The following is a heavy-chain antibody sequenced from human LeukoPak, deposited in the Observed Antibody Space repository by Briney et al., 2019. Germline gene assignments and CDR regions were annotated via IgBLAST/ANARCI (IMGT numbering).Heavy chain of an antibody. CDR3: ARSRGYYYDSSAPRIYGMDV. D-gene: IGHD3-22*01. V-gene: IGHV4-34*01. CDR2: INHSGST. Sequence: SETPSLTCAVYGGSFSGYYWSWIRQPPGKGLEWIGEINHSGSTNYNPSLKSRVTISVDTSKNQFSLKLSSVTAADTAVYYCARSRGYYYDSSAPRIYGMDVWGRGTTVTVSS. J-gene: IGHJ6*02. CDR1: GGSFSGYY.